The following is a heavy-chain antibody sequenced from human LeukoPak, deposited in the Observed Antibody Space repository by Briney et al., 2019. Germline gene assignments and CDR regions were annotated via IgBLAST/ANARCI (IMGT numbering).Heavy chain of an antibody. CDR3: ARGRWQQPPYYYYYGVDV. CDR2: INHSGST. D-gene: IGHD6-13*01. J-gene: IGHJ6*02. CDR1: GGSFSGYF. V-gene: IGHV4-34*01. Sequence: SETLSLTCAVYGGSFSGYFWSWIRQPPGKGLEWIGEINHSGSTNYTPSLKSRVTISVDTSKNQFSLKLSSVTAADTAVYYCARGRWQQPPYYYYYGVDVWGQGTTVTVSS.